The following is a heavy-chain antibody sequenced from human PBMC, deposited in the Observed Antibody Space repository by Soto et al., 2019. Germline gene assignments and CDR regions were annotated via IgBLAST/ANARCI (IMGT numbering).Heavy chain of an antibody. Sequence: QVQLQQWGAGLLKPSETLSLTCAVYGGSFSGYYWSWIRQPPGKGLEWIGEINHSGSTNYNPSLKRRVTISVDTSKNHFSLKLSCVTAADTAVYYCARGAGAERYDSYYYMDVWGKGTTVTVAS. J-gene: IGHJ6*03. V-gene: IGHV4-34*01. CDR1: GGSFSGYY. D-gene: IGHD3-16*01. CDR3: ARGAGAERYDSYYYMDV. CDR2: INHSGST.